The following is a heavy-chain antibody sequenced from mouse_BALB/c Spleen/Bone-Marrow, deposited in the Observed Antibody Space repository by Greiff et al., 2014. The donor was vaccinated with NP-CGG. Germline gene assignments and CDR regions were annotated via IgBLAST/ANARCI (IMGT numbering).Heavy chain of an antibody. Sequence: VQLQESGAELVKPGASVKLSCKASGYTFSNYYMYWVKQRPGQGLEWIGESNPGNGGSNFNEKFKSKATLTVDKSSSTAYMQLSSLTSEDSAVYYCTRSNYGYWYFDVWGAGTTVTVSS. J-gene: IGHJ1*01. CDR3: TRSNYGYWYFDV. V-gene: IGHV1S81*02. CDR1: GYTFSNYY. CDR2: SNPGNGGS. D-gene: IGHD1-1*01.